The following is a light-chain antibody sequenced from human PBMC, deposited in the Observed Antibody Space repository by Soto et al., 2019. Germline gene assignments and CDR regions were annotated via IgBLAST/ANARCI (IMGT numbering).Light chain of an antibody. CDR1: QGISNY. V-gene: IGKV1-27*01. J-gene: IGKJ4*01. CDR3: QKYTNVPA. CDR2: AAS. Sequence: DIQMTQSPSSLSASVGDRVTITCRASQGISNYLAWYQQIPGKVPKLLISAASTLQSGVPSRFSGSASGTDFTLTIRSLQPEDIATYYCQKYTNVPAFGGGTKVEIK.